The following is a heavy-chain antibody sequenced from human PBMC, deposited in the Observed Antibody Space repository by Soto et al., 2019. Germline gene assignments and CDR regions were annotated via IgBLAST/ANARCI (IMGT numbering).Heavy chain of an antibody. D-gene: IGHD3-10*01. J-gene: IGHJ6*02. CDR1: GGSISSGGYY. V-gene: IGHV4-31*03. CDR2: IYYSGST. CDR3: AEQGEWFGSWGGMDV. Sequence: SETLSLTCTVSGGSISSGGYYWSWIRQHPGKGLEWIGYIYYSGSTYYNPSLRSRVTISLDTSKNQFSLKLSSVTAADTAVYYCAEQGEWFGSWGGMDVWGQGTTVTVSS.